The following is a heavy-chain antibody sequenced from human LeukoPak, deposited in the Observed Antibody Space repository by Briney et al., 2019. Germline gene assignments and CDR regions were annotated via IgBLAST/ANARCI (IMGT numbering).Heavy chain of an antibody. CDR2: IRNKANSYTT. CDR1: GFTFSDQH. J-gene: IGHJ3*02. CDR3: ASVGGYNGGSAVFDM. V-gene: IGHV3-72*01. Sequence: GGSLRLSCAASGFTFSDQHMDWVRQAPGKGLEWVGRIRNKANSYTTEYAASVKGRFTISRDDSKNSLYLQMNGLKSEDWAVYYCASVGGYNGGSAVFDMWGQGTKVTVSS. D-gene: IGHD4-23*01.